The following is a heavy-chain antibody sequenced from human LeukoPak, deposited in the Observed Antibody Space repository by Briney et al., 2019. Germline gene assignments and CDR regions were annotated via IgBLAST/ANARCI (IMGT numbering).Heavy chain of an antibody. J-gene: IGHJ4*02. CDR2: ISSSSSYI. D-gene: IGHD6-19*01. V-gene: IGHV3-21*01. CDR1: GFTFSSYS. Sequence: GSLRLSCAASGFTFSSYSMNWVRQAPGKGLEWVSSISSSSSYIYYADSVKGRFTISRDNAKNSLYLQMNSLRAEDTAVYYCATMYSSGWRKLDYWGQGTLVTVSS. CDR3: ATMYSSGWRKLDY.